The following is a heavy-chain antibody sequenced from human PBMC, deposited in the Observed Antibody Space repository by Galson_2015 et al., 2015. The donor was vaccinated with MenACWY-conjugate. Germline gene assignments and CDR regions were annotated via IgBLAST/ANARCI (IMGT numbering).Heavy chain of an antibody. V-gene: IGHV4-39*07. CDR3: ARVEWQQLVQDWFDP. CDR1: GGSISSSSYY. CDR2: IYYSGST. J-gene: IGHJ5*02. Sequence: ETLSLTCTVSGGSISSSSYYWGWIRQPPGKGLEWIGSIYYSGSTYYNPSLKSRVTISVDTSKNQFSLKLSSVTAADTAVYYCARVEWQQLVQDWFDPWGQGTLVTVSS. D-gene: IGHD6-13*01.